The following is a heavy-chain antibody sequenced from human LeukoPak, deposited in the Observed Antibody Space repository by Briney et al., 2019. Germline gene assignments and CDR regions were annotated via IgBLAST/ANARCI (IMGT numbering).Heavy chain of an antibody. CDR3: ARGDSRGSITMVRGVIINSVGMDV. CDR1: GFTFSSYW. Sequence: GGSLRLSCAASGFTFSSYWMSWVRQAPGKGLEWVANIKQDGSEKYYVDSVKGRFTISRDNAKNSLYLQMNSLRAEDTAVYYCARGDSRGSITMVRGVIINSVGMDVWGKGTTVTVSS. D-gene: IGHD3-10*01. J-gene: IGHJ6*04. CDR2: IKQDGSEK. V-gene: IGHV3-7*01.